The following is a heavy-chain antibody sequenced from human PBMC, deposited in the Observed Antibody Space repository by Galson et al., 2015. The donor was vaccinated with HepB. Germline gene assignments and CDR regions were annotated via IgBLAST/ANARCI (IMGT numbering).Heavy chain of an antibody. Sequence: SVKVSCKASGYSFTTYIISWVRQAPGQGLQWMGRVSTYNGDTQYAPGLQDRVTMTTDTSTRTAYLELRSLTSDDTAVYYCARGALVVGVAATQNNWFDPWGQGTLVTVSS. CDR1: GYSFTTYI. D-gene: IGHD2-15*01. J-gene: IGHJ5*02. CDR2: VSTYNGDT. CDR3: ARGALVVGVAATQNNWFDP. V-gene: IGHV1-18*01.